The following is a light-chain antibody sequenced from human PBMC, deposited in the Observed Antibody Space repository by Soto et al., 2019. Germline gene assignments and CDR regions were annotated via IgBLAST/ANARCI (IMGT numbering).Light chain of an antibody. CDR3: QVWDIMTDNYV. Sequence: SYELTQPPSVSVAPETTATITCGGTNLGDKRVHWYRQKPGQAPVLLISYDSDRPSGIPERFSGSNSGNTATLTISRVEAGDEADYYCQVWDIMTDNYVFGGGTKVTAL. V-gene: IGLV3-21*04. CDR2: YDS. CDR1: NLGDKR. J-gene: IGLJ1*01.